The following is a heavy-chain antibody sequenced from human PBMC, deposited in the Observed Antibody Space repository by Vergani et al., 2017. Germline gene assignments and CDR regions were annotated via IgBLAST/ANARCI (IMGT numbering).Heavy chain of an antibody. V-gene: IGHV4-61*02. CDR2: IYTSGST. J-gene: IGHJ2*01. CDR1: GGSISSSSYY. D-gene: IGHD3-16*01. CDR3: ARDLALAAYFDL. Sequence: QLQLQESGPGLVKPSETLSLTCTVSGGSISSSSYYWSWIRQPAGKGLEWIGRIYTSGSTNYNPSLKSRVTMSVDTSKNQFSLKLSSVTAADTAVYYCARDLALAAYFDLWGRGTLVTVSS.